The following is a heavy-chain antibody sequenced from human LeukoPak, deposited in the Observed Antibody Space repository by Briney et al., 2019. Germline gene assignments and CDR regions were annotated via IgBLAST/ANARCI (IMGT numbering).Heavy chain of an antibody. CDR1: GFTFSSYT. CDR2: TTGSGDTT. V-gene: IGHV3-48*02. CDR3: ARGRNSLAYFVY. J-gene: IGHJ4*02. Sequence: PGGSLRLSCAASGFTFSSYTMYWVRQAPGKGLEWVSYTTGSGDTTYYADSVEGRFTVSRDNAQNSLSLQMNSLRDEDTAVYHCARGRNSLAYFVYWGQGSLVTVSS. D-gene: IGHD1-14*01.